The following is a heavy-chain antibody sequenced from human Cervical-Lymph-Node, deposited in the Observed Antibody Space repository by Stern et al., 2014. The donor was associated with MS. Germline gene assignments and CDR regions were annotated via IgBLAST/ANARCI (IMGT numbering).Heavy chain of an antibody. CDR3: ARDVGLVRGHYYYAMDV. D-gene: IGHD6-19*01. CDR2: IIPIFGTA. V-gene: IGHV1-69*01. J-gene: IGHJ6*02. CDR1: GGTFSSYA. Sequence: VQLVESGAEVKKPGSSVKVSCKASGGTFSSYAISWVRQAPGQGLEWMGGIIPIFGTANYEQKIQGRVTITADEPTSTAYMELSSLRSEDTAVYYCARDVGLVRGHYYYAMDVWGQGTTVTVSS.